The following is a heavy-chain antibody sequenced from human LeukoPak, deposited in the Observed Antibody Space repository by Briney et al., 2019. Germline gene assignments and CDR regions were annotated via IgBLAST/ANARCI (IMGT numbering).Heavy chain of an antibody. D-gene: IGHD6-19*01. J-gene: IGHJ4*02. Sequence: SQTLSLTCTVSGGSISSYYWSWIRQPPGKGLEWIGYIYYSGSTNYNPSLKSRVTISVDTSKNQFSLKLNSVTAADTAVYYCAREGQWLALDYWGQGTLVTVSS. V-gene: IGHV4-59*01. CDR1: GGSISSYY. CDR2: IYYSGST. CDR3: AREGQWLALDY.